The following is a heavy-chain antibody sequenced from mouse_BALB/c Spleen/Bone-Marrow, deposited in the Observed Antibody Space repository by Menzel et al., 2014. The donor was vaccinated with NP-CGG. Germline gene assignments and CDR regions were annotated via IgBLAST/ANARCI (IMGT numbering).Heavy chain of an antibody. CDR3: TRSGGYYLDY. CDR2: IYPSDSYT. Sequence: QVQLQQSGAELVRPGASVKLSCKASGYTFTSYWINWVKQRPGQGLEWIGNIYPSDSYTNYNQKFKDKATLTVGKSSSTAYMQLSSPTSEDSAVYYCTRSGGYYLDYWGQGTTLTVSS. CDR1: GYTFTSYW. V-gene: IGHV1-69*02. J-gene: IGHJ2*01.